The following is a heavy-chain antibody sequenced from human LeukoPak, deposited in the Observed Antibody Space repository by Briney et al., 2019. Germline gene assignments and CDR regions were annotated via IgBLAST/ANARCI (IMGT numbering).Heavy chain of an antibody. J-gene: IGHJ6*04. V-gene: IGHV4-59*01. CDR3: ARVLRNYTKTDV. Sequence: PSETLSLTCTVAGGSISSYYWSWIRQPPGKGLERIGYIYYSGSTNYNPSLKSRVTISVDTSKNQFSLKLSSVPAADTAVYYCARVLRNYTKTDVWGKGTTVTVSS. D-gene: IGHD5-24*01. CDR2: IYYSGST. CDR1: GGSISSYY.